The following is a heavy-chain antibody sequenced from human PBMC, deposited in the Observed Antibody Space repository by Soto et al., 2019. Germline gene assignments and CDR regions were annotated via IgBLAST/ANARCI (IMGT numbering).Heavy chain of an antibody. J-gene: IGHJ6*02. CDR1: GYTFTSYG. V-gene: IGHV1-18*01. CDR2: ISAYNGNT. D-gene: IGHD6-13*01. CDR3: ARDKVGSAAAHFYYYYYGMDV. Sequence: GASVKVSCKASGYTFTSYGISWVRQAPGQGLEWMGWISAYNGNTNYAQKLQGRVTMTTDTSTSTAYMELRSLRSDDTAVYYCARDKVGSAAAHFYYYYYGMDVWGQGTTVTVSS.